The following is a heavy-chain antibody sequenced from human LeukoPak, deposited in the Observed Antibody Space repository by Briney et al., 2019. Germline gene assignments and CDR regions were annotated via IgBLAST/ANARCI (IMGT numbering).Heavy chain of an antibody. CDR1: GGSISSGGYY. CDR2: IYYSGST. J-gene: IGHJ3*02. V-gene: IGHV4-31*03. Sequence: PSQTLSLTCTVSGGSISSGGYYWSWIRQHPGTGLEWIGYIYYSGSTYYNPSLKSRVTISVDTSKNQFSLKLSSVTAADTAVYYCARWPTYYDFWSGAGDAFDIWGQGTMVTVSS. D-gene: IGHD3-3*01. CDR3: ARWPTYYDFWSGAGDAFDI.